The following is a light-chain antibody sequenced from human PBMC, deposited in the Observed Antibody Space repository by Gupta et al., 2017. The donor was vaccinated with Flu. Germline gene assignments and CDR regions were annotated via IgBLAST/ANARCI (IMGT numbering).Light chain of an antibody. V-gene: IGLV9-49*01. CDR3: GSDHGSGSNFVYV. Sequence: QPVLTQPPPASASLGSSVTLTCPLSRHYRNYKVDWYQQRPGKCPRFVMRVGTGGIVGSKGDGIPDLFSVLGSCLNRYLTIQNIQEEDDSDYHCGSDHGSGSNFVYVFGTGTKVTVL. J-gene: IGLJ1*01. CDR2: VGTGGIVG. CDR1: RHYRNYK.